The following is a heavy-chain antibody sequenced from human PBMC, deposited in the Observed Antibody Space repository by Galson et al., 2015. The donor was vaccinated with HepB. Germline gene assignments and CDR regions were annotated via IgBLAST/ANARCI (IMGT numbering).Heavy chain of an antibody. CDR2: IWYDGSNK. CDR3: ARAYDFWSGYPLFDY. D-gene: IGHD3-3*01. CDR1: GFTFSSYG. V-gene: IGHV3-33*01. Sequence: SLRLSCAASGFTFSSYGMHWVRQAPGKGLEWVAVIWYDGSNKYYADSVKGRFTISRDNSKNTLYLQMNSLRAEDTAVYYCARAYDFWSGYPLFDYWGQGTLVTVSS. J-gene: IGHJ4*02.